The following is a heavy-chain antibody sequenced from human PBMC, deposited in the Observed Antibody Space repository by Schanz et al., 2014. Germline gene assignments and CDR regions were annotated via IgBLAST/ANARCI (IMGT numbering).Heavy chain of an antibody. Sequence: QVQLVQSGAEVKKPGSSVKVSCKASGGTFSSYTISWVRQAPGQGLEWMGIINLYGGSTNYAQKFQGRVTVSRDTSTSTVYMELNSLRSEDTAVYYCARTIAYGGSSGYFDYWGQGTLXTVSS. J-gene: IGHJ4*02. CDR1: GGTFSSYT. CDR3: ARTIAYGGSSGYFDY. D-gene: IGHD4-17*01. CDR2: INLYGGST. V-gene: IGHV1-46*03.